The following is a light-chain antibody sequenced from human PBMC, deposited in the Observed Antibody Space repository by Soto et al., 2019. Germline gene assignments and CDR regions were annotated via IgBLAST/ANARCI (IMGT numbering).Light chain of an antibody. J-gene: IGLJ2*01. CDR3: SSYTTSNTVV. CDR1: SSDVGRYDR. CDR2: EVT. Sequence: QSALTQPPSVSGSPGQSVTISCTGSSSDVGRYDRVSWYQQPPGTAPRLIIYEVTNRPSGVPDRFSGSKSGNTASLTFSGLQAEDEADYYCSSYTTSNTVVFGGGTKLTVL. V-gene: IGLV2-18*02.